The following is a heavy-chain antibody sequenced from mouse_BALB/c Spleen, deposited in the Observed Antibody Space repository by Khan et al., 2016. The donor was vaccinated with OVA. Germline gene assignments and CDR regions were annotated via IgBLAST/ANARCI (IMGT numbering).Heavy chain of an antibody. CDR2: ISYSGNT. J-gene: IGHJ2*01. CDR3: ARVYGGDFDY. D-gene: IGHD1-1*01. CDR1: GYSITSDYA. V-gene: IGHV3-2*02. Sequence: EVQLQELGPGLVKPSQSLSLICTVTGYSITSDYAWNWIRQFPGNKLEWMGFISYSGNTNYNPSLKSRISITRDTSKNQFFLHLNSVTTEDTATYYCARVYGGDFDYWGQGTTLPVAS.